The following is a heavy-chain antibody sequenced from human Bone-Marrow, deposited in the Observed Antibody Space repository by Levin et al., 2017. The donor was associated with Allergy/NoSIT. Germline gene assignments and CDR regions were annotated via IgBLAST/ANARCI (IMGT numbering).Heavy chain of an antibody. Sequence: SETLSLTCAVYGGSFSGYYWSWIRQPPGKGLEWFGEINHSGSTNYNPSLKSRVTISVDTSKNQFSLKLSSVTAADTAVYYCAGGVVAATHGGDWLDTWGQGTLVTVAS. J-gene: IGHJ5*02. CDR1: GGSFSGYY. D-gene: IGHD2-15*01. V-gene: IGHV4-34*01. CDR2: INHSGST. CDR3: AGGVVAATHGGDWLDT.